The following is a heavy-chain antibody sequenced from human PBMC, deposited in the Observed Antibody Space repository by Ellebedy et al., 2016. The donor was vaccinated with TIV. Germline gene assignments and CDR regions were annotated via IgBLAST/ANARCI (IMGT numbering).Heavy chain of an antibody. CDR3: ANGGYCSGGSCTDTFAI. V-gene: IGHV3-30-3*01. D-gene: IGHD2-15*01. CDR1: GFTFSIYS. J-gene: IGHJ3*02. Sequence: GGSLRLSCATSGFTFSIYSMHWVRQAPGKGLEWVAFISFEGSNQYYADSVKGRFTISRDNSKNTLYLQLNSLRPEDTAVYYCANGGYCSGGSCTDTFAIWGQGTMVTVSS. CDR2: ISFEGSNQ.